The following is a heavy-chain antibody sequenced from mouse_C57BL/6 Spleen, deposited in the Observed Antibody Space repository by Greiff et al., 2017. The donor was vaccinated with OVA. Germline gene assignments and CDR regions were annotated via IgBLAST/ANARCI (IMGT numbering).Heavy chain of an antibody. V-gene: IGHV5-17*01. CDR2: ISSGSSTI. Sequence: EVKLMESGGGLVKPGGSLKLSCAASGFTFSAYGMHWVRQAPEKGLEWVAYISSGSSTIYYADTVKGRFTISRDNAKNTLFLQMTSLRSEDTAMYYCARLGSSHWYFDVWGTGTTVTVSS. CDR1: GFTFSAYG. D-gene: IGHD1-1*01. J-gene: IGHJ1*03. CDR3: ARLGSSHWYFDV.